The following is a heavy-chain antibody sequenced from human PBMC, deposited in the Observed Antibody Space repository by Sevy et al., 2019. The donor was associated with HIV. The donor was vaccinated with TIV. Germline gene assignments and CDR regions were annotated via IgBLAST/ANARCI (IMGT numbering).Heavy chain of an antibody. CDR3: TTMMRLYGDPNFWYFDL. CDR1: GFTFSNVW. CDR2: IQSKSEGGTT. J-gene: IGHJ2*01. V-gene: IGHV3-15*01. Sequence: GGSLRLSCAASGFTFSNVWTSWVRQASGKGLEWDGRIQSKSEGGTTDYAAPVKGRFSISRDESNDTPYLQMNSLKPEDTAVYYCTTMMRLYGDPNFWYFDLWGRGTLVTVSS. D-gene: IGHD4-17*01.